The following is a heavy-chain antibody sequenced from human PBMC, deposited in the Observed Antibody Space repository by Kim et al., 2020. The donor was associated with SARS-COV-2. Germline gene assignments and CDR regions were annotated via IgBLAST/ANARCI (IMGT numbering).Heavy chain of an antibody. CDR3: ARVVAVAGTVFDY. J-gene: IGHJ4*02. Sequence: SETLSLTCTVSGGSISSSSYYWGWIRQPPGKGLEWIGSIYYSGSTYYNPSLKSRVTISVDTSKNQFSLKLSSVTAADTAVYYCARVVAVAGTVFDYWGQG. D-gene: IGHD6-19*01. CDR2: IYYSGST. V-gene: IGHV4-39*01. CDR1: GGSISSSSYY.